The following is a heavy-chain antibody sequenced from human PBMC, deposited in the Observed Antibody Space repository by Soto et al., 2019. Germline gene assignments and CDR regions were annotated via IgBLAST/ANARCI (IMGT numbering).Heavy chain of an antibody. CDR1: GGTFSSYA. CDR3: ARDLGPSTIDYFCFFRRRDPRRSTHV. Sequence: SVRGSCKASGGTFSSYAISWVLQAPGQGLEWMGGIIPIFGTANYAQKFQGRVTITADESTSTAYMELSSLRSEDTAVYYCARDLGPSTIDYFCFFRRRDPRRSTHVPGK. CDR2: IIPIFGTA. V-gene: IGHV1-69*13. J-gene: IGHJ6*03. D-gene: IGHD3-3*01.